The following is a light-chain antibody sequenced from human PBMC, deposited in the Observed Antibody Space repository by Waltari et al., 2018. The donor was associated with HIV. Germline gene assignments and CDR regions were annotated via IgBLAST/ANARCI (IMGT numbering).Light chain of an antibody. J-gene: IGLJ2*01. CDR2: RSN. V-gene: IGLV1-47*01. CDR3: AAWDDSLSGHVV. Sequence: QSVLTQPPSASGTPGQRVPISCSGSSSNIGSNYVYWYQQLPGTAPKLLIYRSNQRPSGVPGRFSGSKSGTSASLAISGLRSEDEADYYCAAWDDSLSGHVVFGGGTKLTVL. CDR1: SSNIGSNY.